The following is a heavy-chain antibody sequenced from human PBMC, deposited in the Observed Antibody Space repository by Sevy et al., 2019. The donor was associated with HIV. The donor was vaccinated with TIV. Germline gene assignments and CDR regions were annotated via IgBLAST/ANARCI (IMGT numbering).Heavy chain of an antibody. CDR2: ISSSSTYI. Sequence: GGSLRLSCAASGFTFSTYSMNWVRQAPGKGLEWVSSISSSSTYIYYADSVKGRFTISRNNAKNSLFLQMNSLRAEDXXXXXXXXXXXXXXXXXXXYYMGVWGKGTTVTVSS. CDR3: XXXXXXXXXXXXXYYMGV. J-gene: IGHJ6*03. V-gene: IGHV3-21*01. CDR1: GFTFSTYS.